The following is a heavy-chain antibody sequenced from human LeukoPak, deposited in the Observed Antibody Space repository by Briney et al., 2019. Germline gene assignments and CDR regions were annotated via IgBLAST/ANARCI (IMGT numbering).Heavy chain of an antibody. J-gene: IGHJ4*02. CDR2: INHSGST. Sequence: PSETLSLTCAVYGGSFSGYYWSWIRQPPGKGLEWIGEINHSGSTNYNPSLKSRVTISVDTSKNQFSLKLSSVTAADTAVYYCARGRRWNGNDYWGQGTLVTVSS. CDR1: GGSFSGYY. CDR3: ARGRRWNGNDY. D-gene: IGHD1-1*01. V-gene: IGHV4-34*01.